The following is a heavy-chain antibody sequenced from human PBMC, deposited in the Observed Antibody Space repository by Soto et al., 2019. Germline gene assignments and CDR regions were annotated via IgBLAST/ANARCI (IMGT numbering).Heavy chain of an antibody. D-gene: IGHD1-20*01. CDR3: ANDRDTAQYNWNPDS. CDR1: GFTFSTYG. V-gene: IGHV3-30*18. Sequence: QVQLVESGGGVVQPGRSLRLSCAASGFTFSTYGMHWVRQAPGKGLEWVAVISFDGSDKHYTDSLKGRFIISRDNSKNTLYLQMNSLRPEDTAVYYCANDRDTAQYNWNPDSWGQGALVTVSS. CDR2: ISFDGSDK. J-gene: IGHJ5*01.